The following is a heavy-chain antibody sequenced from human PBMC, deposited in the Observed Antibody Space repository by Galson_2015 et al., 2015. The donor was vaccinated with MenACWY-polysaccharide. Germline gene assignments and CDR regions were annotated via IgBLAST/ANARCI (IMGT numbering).Heavy chain of an antibody. J-gene: IGHJ3*02. D-gene: IGHD2-15*01. V-gene: IGHV3-9*01. Sequence: SLRLSCAASGFTFDDYAMHWVRQAPGKGLEWVSGISWNSASTGYADSVKGRFTISRDNAKNSLYLQMNSLRVEDTALYYCAKDILRAQYCSGGRCYPEGAFHIWGPGTMVTVSS. CDR1: GFTFDDYA. CDR3: AKDILRAQYCSGGRCYPEGAFHI. CDR2: ISWNSAST.